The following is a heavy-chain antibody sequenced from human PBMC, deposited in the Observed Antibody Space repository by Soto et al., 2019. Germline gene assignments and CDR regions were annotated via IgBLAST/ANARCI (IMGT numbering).Heavy chain of an antibody. D-gene: IGHD3-22*01. CDR1: VYRFTNYW. V-gene: IGHV5-51*01. CDR2: IYPGDSDT. J-gene: IGHJ3*01. Sequence: GYSLRLYFKVFVYRFTNYWLAWVRQMPGTDLEWMGIIYPGDSDTRYSPSFQGHVTMSADKSISAAYLQWSSLRASDTAMYYWARALNYYDIRRDKYGENLTGSSGWGLGPRVSV. CDR3: ARALNYYDIRRDKYGENLTGSSG.